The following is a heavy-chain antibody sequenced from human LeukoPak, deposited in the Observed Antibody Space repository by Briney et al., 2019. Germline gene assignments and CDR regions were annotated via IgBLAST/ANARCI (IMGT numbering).Heavy chain of an antibody. CDR3: ARSGSYYISWFDP. J-gene: IGHJ5*02. CDR1: GGTFSSYA. Sequence: SVKVSCKASGGTFSSYAISWVRQAPGQGLEWMGGIIPIFGTANYAQKFQGRVTITTDESTSTAYMELSSLRSEDTAVYYCARSGSYYISWFDPWGQGTLVTVSS. V-gene: IGHV1-69*05. CDR2: IIPIFGTA. D-gene: IGHD1-26*01.